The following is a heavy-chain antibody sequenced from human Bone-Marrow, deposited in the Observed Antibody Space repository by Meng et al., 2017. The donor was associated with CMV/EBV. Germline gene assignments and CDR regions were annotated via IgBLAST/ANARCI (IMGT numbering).Heavy chain of an antibody. CDR3: AKGRSCYYYYYGRDV. Sequence: GGSLKLSCAASGITFEDYARHWVRQAPGKGLEWVSGISWNSGSIGYADSVKGRFTISRDNAKNSLYLQMNSLRAEDTALYDGAKGRSCYYYYYGRDVWGQGTTVTVAS. J-gene: IGHJ6*02. CDR1: GITFEDYA. D-gene: IGHD3-10*01. CDR2: ISWNSGSI. V-gene: IGHV3-9*01.